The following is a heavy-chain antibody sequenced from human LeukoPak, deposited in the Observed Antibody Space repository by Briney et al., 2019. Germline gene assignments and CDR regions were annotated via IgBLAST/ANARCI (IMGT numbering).Heavy chain of an antibody. CDR3: ARGLHSSSWDLNWFDP. Sequence: GGSLRLSCAASGFIFSDYSLNWVRQAPGKGLEWVSSISSSSSYIYYADSVKGRFTISRDNAKNSLYLQMNSLRAEDTAVYYCARGLHSSSWDLNWFDPWGQGTLVTVSS. J-gene: IGHJ5*02. CDR2: ISSSSSYI. D-gene: IGHD6-13*01. CDR1: GFIFSDYS. V-gene: IGHV3-21*04.